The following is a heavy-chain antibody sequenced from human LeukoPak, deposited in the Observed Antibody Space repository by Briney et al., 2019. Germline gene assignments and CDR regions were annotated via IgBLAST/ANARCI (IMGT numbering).Heavy chain of an antibody. CDR1: GFTFSSYS. CDR2: ISWNSGSI. V-gene: IGHV3-9*01. CDR3: ARELDDSSGYYFDY. Sequence: SLRLSCAASGFTFSSYSMNWVRQAPGKGLEWVSGISWNSGSIGYADSVKGRFTISRDNAKNSLYLQMNSLRAEDTALYYCARELDDSSGYYFDYWGQGTLVTVSS. D-gene: IGHD3-22*01. J-gene: IGHJ4*02.